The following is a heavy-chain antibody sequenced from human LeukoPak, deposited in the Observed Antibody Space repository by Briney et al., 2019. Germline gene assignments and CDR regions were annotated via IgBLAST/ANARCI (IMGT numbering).Heavy chain of an antibody. D-gene: IGHD3-10*01. CDR3: ARGGAYYYGSGSLGYYFDY. CDR1: GFTFSSYG. Sequence: GRSLRLSCAASGFTFSSYGMNWVRQAPGKGLEWVSYISSSGITIYYADSVKGRFTISRDNAKNSLYLQMNSLRAEDTAVYYCARGGAYYYGSGSLGYYFDYWGQGTLVTVSS. V-gene: IGHV3-48*04. CDR2: ISSSGITI. J-gene: IGHJ4*02.